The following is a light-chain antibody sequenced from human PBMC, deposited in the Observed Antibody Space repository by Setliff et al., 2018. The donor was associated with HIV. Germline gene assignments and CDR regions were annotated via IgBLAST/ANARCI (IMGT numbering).Light chain of an antibody. CDR2: DNN. J-gene: IGLJ2*01. Sequence: SALTQPPSVSAAPGQKVTISCSGSSSNIGNNYVSWYQQLPGTAPKLLIYDNNKRPSGIPDRFSGSKSGTSATLGITGLQTGDEADYYCGTWDSSLTVVFGGGTKVTVL. CDR3: GTWDSSLTVV. CDR1: SSNIGNNY. V-gene: IGLV1-51*01.